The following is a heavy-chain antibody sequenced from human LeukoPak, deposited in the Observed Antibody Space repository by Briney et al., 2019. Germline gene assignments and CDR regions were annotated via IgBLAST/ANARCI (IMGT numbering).Heavy chain of an antibody. CDR3: ARSFSGPTGADY. Sequence: SETLSLTCTVPGASISSGGYYWSWIRQLPGKGLEWIGYIFYNGNTYYNPSLKSRVTLSVDTSKNQFSLRLGSVTAADTAVYYCARSFSGPTGADYWGQGTLVTVSS. CDR2: IFYNGNT. D-gene: IGHD6-19*01. V-gene: IGHV4-31*03. CDR1: GASISSGGYY. J-gene: IGHJ4*02.